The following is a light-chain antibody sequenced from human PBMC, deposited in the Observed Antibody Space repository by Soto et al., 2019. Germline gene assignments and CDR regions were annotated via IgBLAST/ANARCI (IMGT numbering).Light chain of an antibody. CDR2: DAS. CDR1: QSINTY. V-gene: IGKV3D-11*02. J-gene: IGKJ5*01. CDR3: QQRRSWQVT. Sequence: EIVLTQSPGTLSASPGEGATLSCRASQSINTYLAWYQQKPGQAPRLLIYDASKRATDIPARFSGSGSGTNFTLTISSLEPEDFAVYYCQQRRSWQVTFGQGTRLENK.